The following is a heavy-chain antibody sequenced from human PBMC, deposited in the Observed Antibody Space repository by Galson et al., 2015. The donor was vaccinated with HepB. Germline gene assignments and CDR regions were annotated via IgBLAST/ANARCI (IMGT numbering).Heavy chain of an antibody. CDR1: GFTFSDYY. V-gene: IGHV3-11*03. Sequence: SLRLSCAASGFTFSDYYMSWIRQAPGKGLEWVSYISSSSSYTNYADSVKGRFTISRDNSKNTLYLQMNSLRAEDTAVYYCARASSGSYYKDTAGYYMDVWGKGTTVTVSS. D-gene: IGHD3-10*01. CDR3: ARASSGSYYKDTAGYYMDV. J-gene: IGHJ6*03. CDR2: ISSSSSYT.